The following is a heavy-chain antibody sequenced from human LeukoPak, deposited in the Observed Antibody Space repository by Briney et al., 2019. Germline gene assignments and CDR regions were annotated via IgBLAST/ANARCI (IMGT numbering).Heavy chain of an antibody. CDR1: GFTFSSYS. V-gene: IGHV3-21*01. CDR2: ISSSSSYI. CDR3: ARDDYSNYVIDY. J-gene: IGHJ4*02. Sequence: GGSLRLSCAASGFTFSSYSMNWVRQAPGKGLEWVSSISSSSSYIYYADSVKGRFTISRDNAKNSLYLQMNSLRAEDTAVYYCARDDYSNYVIDYWGQGTLVTVSS. D-gene: IGHD4-4*01.